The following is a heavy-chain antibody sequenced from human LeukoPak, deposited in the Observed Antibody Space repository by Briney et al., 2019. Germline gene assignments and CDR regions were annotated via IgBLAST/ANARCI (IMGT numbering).Heavy chain of an antibody. D-gene: IGHD2-15*01. V-gene: IGHV1-69*05. CDR1: GGTFSSYA. Sequence: GASVKVSCKASGGTFSSYAISWVRQAPGQGLEWMGRIIPIIGTAIYAQKFQGRVTITTDESTSTAYMELSSLRSEDTAVYYCARERVDPGDIVVVVAATRAFDIWGQGTMVTVSS. J-gene: IGHJ3*02. CDR3: ARERVDPGDIVVVVAATRAFDI. CDR2: IIPIIGTA.